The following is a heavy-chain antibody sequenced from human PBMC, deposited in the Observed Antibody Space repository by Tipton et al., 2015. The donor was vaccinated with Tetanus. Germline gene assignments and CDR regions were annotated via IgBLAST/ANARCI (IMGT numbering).Heavy chain of an antibody. J-gene: IGHJ6*02. V-gene: IGHV6-1*01. CDR3: VRGQVSAMDV. CDR2: TYYASKWVN. Sequence: LVKPTQTLSLTCAISGDSVSRNNIAWNWIRQSPSRGLEWLGRTYYASKWVNNYAASVKSRLNINPDTSKNQFSLHLSSVTPEDSVVYYCVRGQVSAMDVWGQGTTVIVSS. CDR1: GDSVSRNNIA.